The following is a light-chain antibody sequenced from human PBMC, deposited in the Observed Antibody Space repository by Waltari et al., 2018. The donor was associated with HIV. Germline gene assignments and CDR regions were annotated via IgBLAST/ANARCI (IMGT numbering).Light chain of an antibody. J-gene: IGLJ2*01. CDR3: SSSTSSDTLI. V-gene: IGLV2-14*01. CDR2: EVS. CDR1: SSDIGGYNY. Sequence: QSALTQPASVSGSPGQSVTISCPGPSSDIGGYNYVSWYQQHPGKAPKLIIYEVSDRPSGVSNRFSGSKSGSTASLTIAGLQAEDEAHYYCSSSTSSDTLIFGGGTKLTVL.